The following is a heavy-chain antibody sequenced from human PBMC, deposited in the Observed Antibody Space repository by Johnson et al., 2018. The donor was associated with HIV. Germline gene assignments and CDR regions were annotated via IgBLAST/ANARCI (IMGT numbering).Heavy chain of an antibody. CDR1: GFTLDDYG. J-gene: IGHJ3*02. CDR3: ALDFVAFGECTAFDI. Sequence: VQLVESGGGVVQPGRSLRLSCAASGFTLDDYGMAWVRQAPGKGLEWVSGINWNGGSTGYADSVKGRFTISRDNAKNSLYLQMNSLRAEDTALYYCALDFVAFGECTAFDIWGQGTMVTVSS. D-gene: IGHD3-10*01. CDR2: INWNGGST. V-gene: IGHV3-20*04.